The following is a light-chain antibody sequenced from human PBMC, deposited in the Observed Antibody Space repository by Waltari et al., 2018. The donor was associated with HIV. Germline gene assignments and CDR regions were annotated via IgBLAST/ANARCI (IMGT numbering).Light chain of an antibody. CDR1: QSVGSTY. CDR2: GAS. CDR3: QQYGRSPFT. J-gene: IGKJ3*01. Sequence: PGTLSLSPGERATLSCRASQSVGSTYLAWYQQRPGQAPRLLIYGASSRATGIPDRFSGSGSGTDFTLTISRLEPEDFAVYYCQQYGRSPFTFGPGTKVNIK. V-gene: IGKV3-20*01.